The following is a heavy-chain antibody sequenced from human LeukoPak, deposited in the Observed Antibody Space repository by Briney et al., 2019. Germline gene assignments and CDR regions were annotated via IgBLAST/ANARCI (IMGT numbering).Heavy chain of an antibody. D-gene: IGHD6-19*01. CDR1: GFTFSNYA. V-gene: IGHV3-23*01. CDR3: AKGSGWDNYNWFNP. Sequence: GGSLRLSCAASGFTFSNYAMSWVRQAPGKGLEWVSGMSGSGGSAYYADSVRGRFTISRDNSKNTLSLQMNSLRVDDTAVYYCAKGSGWDNYNWFNPWGQGTLVTVSS. CDR2: MSGSGGSA. J-gene: IGHJ5*02.